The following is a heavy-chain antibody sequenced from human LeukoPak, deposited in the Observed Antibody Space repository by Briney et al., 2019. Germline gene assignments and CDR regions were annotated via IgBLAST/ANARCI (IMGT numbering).Heavy chain of an antibody. CDR1: GFTFDDYA. CDR3: AKAKGSLLWFGELSLDY. V-gene: IGHV3-9*03. D-gene: IGHD3-10*01. CDR2: ISWNSGSI. J-gene: IGHJ4*02. Sequence: GRSLRLSCAASGFTFDDYAMHSVRQAPGKGLEWVSGISWNSGSIGYADSVKGRFTISRDNAKNSLYLQMNSLRAEDMALYYCAKAKGSLLWFGELSLDYSGQGTLVTVSS.